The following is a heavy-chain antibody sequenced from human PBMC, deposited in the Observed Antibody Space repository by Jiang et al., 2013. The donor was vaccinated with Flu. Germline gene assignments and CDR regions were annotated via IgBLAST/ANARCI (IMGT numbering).Heavy chain of an antibody. Sequence: EVKKPGESLKISCKGSGYSFTSYWIGWVRQMPGKGLEWMGIIYPGDSDASYSPSFQGQVTISVDKSISTAYLQWSSLKASDTGMYFCASQPSRLGAIHFWGQGTLVTVSS. J-gene: IGHJ4*02. CDR3: ASQPSRLGAIHF. CDR2: IYPGDSDA. D-gene: IGHD1-26*01. CDR1: GYSFTSYW. V-gene: IGHV5-51*03.